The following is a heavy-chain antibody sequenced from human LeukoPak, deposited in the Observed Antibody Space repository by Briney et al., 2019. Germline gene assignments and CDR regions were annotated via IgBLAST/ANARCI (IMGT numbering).Heavy chain of an antibody. Sequence: VASVTVSCKASGGTFSSYAISWVRQAPGQGLEWMGGIIPIFGTANYAQKFQGRVTITADESTSTAYMELSSLRSEDTAVYYCAREGNGNWFDPWGQGTLVTVSS. V-gene: IGHV1-69*13. CDR1: GGTFSSYA. CDR3: AREGNGNWFDP. D-gene: IGHD4-23*01. J-gene: IGHJ5*02. CDR2: IIPIFGTA.